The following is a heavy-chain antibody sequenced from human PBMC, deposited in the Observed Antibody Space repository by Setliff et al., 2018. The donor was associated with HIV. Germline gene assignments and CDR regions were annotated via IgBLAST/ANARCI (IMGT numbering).Heavy chain of an antibody. CDR2: INSDGSTT. D-gene: IGHD1-26*01. CDR1: GLTFSRHR. Sequence: PGGSLRLSCAASGLTFSRHRMHWVRQAPGKGLVWVSNINSDGSTTAYADPVKGRVTVSRDNARSTVYLQMNSLRVEDTAVYYCARGVGAAGDYWGQGTQVTVSS. CDR3: ARGVGAAGDY. V-gene: IGHV3-74*01. J-gene: IGHJ4*02.